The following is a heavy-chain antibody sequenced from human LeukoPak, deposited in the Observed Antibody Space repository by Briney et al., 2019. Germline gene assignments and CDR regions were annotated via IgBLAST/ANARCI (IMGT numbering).Heavy chain of an antibody. J-gene: IGHJ4*02. CDR2: IYYTGST. D-gene: IGHD5-18*01. Sequence: SETLSLTCSVSGGSISSLYWSWIRQPPGKGLEWIGYIYYTGSTNYNPSLKSRVTMFVDMSKNQFSLRLSSVTAADTAVYYCARAQGYSYSSHFDQWGQGTLVTVSS. CDR3: ARAQGYSYSSHFDQ. V-gene: IGHV4-59*08. CDR1: GGSISSLY.